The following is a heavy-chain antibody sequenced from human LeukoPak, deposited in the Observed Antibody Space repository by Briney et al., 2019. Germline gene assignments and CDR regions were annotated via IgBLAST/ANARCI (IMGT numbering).Heavy chain of an antibody. Sequence: GGSLRLSCAASGFTFSSYAMSWVRQAPGKGLEWVSAISGSGGSTYYADSVKGRFTISRDNSKNTLYLQMNSLRAEDTAVYYCARDRAFGVVVSFDYWGQGTLVTVSS. J-gene: IGHJ4*02. V-gene: IGHV3-23*01. CDR1: GFTFSSYA. D-gene: IGHD3-3*01. CDR3: ARDRAFGVVVSFDY. CDR2: ISGSGGST.